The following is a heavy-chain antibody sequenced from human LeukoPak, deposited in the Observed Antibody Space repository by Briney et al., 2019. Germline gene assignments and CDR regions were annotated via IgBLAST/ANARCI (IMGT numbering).Heavy chain of an antibody. CDR2: ISAYNGNT. CDR3: ARPPAGSSSWYLDY. D-gene: IGHD6-13*01. V-gene: IGHV1-18*01. J-gene: IGHJ4*02. CDR1: GYTFTSYG. Sequence: GASVKVSYKASGYTFTSYGISWVRQAPGQGLEWMGWISAYNGNTNYAQKLQGRVTMTTDTSTSTAYMELRSLRSDDTAVYYCARPPAGSSSWYLDYWGQGTLVTVSS.